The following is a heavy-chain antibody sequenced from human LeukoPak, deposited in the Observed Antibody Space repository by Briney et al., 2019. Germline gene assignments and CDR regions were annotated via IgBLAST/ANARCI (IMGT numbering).Heavy chain of an antibody. CDR3: AKLRGVPAAIDLSIWPSHDAFDI. V-gene: IGHV3-30*02. D-gene: IGHD2-2*01. CDR2: IRYDGSNK. J-gene: IGHJ3*02. Sequence: GGSLRLSCAASGFTFSSYGMHWVRQAPGKGLEWVAFIRYDGSNKYYADSVKGRFTISRDNSKNTLYLQMNSLRAEDTAVYYCAKLRGVPAAIDLSIWPSHDAFDIWGQGTMVTVSS. CDR1: GFTFSSYG.